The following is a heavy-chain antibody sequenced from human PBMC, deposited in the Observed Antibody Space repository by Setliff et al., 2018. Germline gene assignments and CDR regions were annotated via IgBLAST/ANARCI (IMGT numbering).Heavy chain of an antibody. CDR1: GLTFSDYS. V-gene: IGHV3-23*01. Sequence: GGSLRLSCAASGLTFSDYSMSWVRQAPGKGLEWVSAMSAPGTSTYHADSVKGRFTISGDNSKNTLYLQMNSLRAEDTAVYYCSRAVDGRTWFDPWGQGALVTVSS. CDR2: MSAPGTST. CDR3: SRAVDGRTWFDP. J-gene: IGHJ5*02. D-gene: IGHD6-19*01.